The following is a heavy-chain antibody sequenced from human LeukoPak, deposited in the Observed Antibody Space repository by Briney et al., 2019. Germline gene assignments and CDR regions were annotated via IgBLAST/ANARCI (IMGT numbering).Heavy chain of an antibody. CDR3: ARDNSYCSSTSCYLDWFDP. D-gene: IGHD2-2*01. CDR1: GGSISSGSYY. CDR2: IYTSGST. V-gene: IGHV4-61*02. J-gene: IGHJ5*02. Sequence: SETLSLTCTVSGGSISSGSYYWSWIRQPAGKGLEWIGRIYTSGSTNYNPSLKSRVTISVDTSKNQFSLKLSSVTAADTAVYYCARDNSYCSSTSCYLDWFDPWGQGTLVTVSS.